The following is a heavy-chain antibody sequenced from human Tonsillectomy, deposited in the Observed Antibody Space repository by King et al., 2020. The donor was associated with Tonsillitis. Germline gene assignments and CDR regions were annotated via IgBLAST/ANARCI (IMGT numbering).Heavy chain of an antibody. V-gene: IGHV3-73*02. D-gene: IGHD2-2*01. J-gene: IGHJ4*02. CDR2: IRGKADSYAT. Sequence: VQLVESGGGLVQPGGSLKLSCAASGVAFSGSSMHWVRQASGKGREWLGRIRGKADSYATEYAASVKGRFTISRDDSNNTADLQINSLRTEDTAVYYCQTVVPGDPVDIDYWGQGTLVTVSS. CDR1: GVAFSGSS. CDR3: QTVVPGDPVDIDY.